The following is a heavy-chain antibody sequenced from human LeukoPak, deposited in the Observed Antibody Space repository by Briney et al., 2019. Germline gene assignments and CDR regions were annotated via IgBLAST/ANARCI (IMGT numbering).Heavy chain of an antibody. Sequence: GGSLRLSCAASGFTFSSYGMHWVRQAPGKGLEWVAFIRSDGSNKYYADSVKGRFTISRDSFENSLYLQMNSLRAEDTAVYYCARDEGSSADFWGQGTLVTVSS. CDR1: GFTFSSYG. V-gene: IGHV3-30*02. CDR2: IRSDGSNK. J-gene: IGHJ4*02. D-gene: IGHD6-6*01. CDR3: ARDEGSSADF.